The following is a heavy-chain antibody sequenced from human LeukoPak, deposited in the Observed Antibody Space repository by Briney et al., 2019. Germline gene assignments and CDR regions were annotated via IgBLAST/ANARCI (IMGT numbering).Heavy chain of an antibody. V-gene: IGHV6-1*01. CDR2: TYYRSKWYN. CDR1: GDSVSSNSAA. D-gene: IGHD3-10*01. CDR3: ARDLHWPTMVRGVIPDAFDI. J-gene: IGHJ3*02. Sequence: SQTLSLTCAISGDSVSSNSAAWNWIRQSPSRGLEWLGRTYYRSKWYNDYAVSVKSRVTINPDTSKNQFSLQLNSVTPEDTAVYYCARDLHWPTMVRGVIPDAFDIRGQGTMVTVSS.